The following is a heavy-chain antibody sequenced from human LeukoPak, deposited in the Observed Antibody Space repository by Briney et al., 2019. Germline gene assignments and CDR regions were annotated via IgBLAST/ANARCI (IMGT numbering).Heavy chain of an antibody. D-gene: IGHD1-26*01. V-gene: IGHV3-74*03. CDR3: ARVVGSGSYYTLGY. Sequence: PGVSLRLSCAASGFPFSIYYMHWVRQVRGKGLVWVSRINSDGSSTTYADSVKGRFTISRENAKNTLYLQMNSLRAEDTAVYYCARVVGSGSYYTLGYWGQGTLVTVSS. J-gene: IGHJ4*02. CDR2: INSDGSST. CDR1: GFPFSIYY.